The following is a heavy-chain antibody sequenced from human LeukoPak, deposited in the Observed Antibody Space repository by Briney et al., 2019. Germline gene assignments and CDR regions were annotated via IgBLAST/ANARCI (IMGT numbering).Heavy chain of an antibody. CDR1: GYTLTELS. V-gene: IGHV1-69*06. J-gene: IGHJ4*02. CDR2: IIPIFGTA. D-gene: IGHD3-22*01. Sequence: ASVKVSCKVSGYTLTELSIHWVRQAPGQGLEWMGGIIPIFGTANYAQKFQGRVTITADKSTSTAYMELSSLRSEDTAVYYCARFEGPYDSSGYHSDYWGQGTLVTVSS. CDR3: ARFEGPYDSSGYHSDY.